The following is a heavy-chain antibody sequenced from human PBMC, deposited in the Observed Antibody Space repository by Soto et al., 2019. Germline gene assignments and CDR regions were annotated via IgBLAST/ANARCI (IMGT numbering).Heavy chain of an antibody. Sequence: PSETLSLTCTVSVCSISSSSYYWCCIRQPPGKGLELIGSIYYIGSTYYNPSLKSRVTISVDTSKNQFSLKLSSVTAADTAVYYCARPRKLSNGEKQPVLEPWGQGNLVNVXP. D-gene: IGHD6-6*01. V-gene: IGHV4-39*01. CDR3: ARPRKLSNGEKQPVLEP. J-gene: IGHJ5*02. CDR2: IYYIGST. CDR1: VCSISSSSYY.